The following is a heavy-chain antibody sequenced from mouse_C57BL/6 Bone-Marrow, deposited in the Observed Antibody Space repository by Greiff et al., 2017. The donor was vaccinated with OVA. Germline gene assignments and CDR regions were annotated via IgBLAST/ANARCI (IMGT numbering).Heavy chain of an antibody. CDR1: GYTFTSYW. CDR3: AKAGPYYFDY. V-gene: IGHV1-69*01. CDR2: IDPSDSYT. J-gene: IGHJ2*01. Sequence: QVQLQQPGAELVMPGASVKLSCKASGYTFTSYWMHWVKQRPGQGLEWIGEIDPSDSYTNYNQKFKGKSTLTVDKSSSTAYMQLSILTSEDSAVYYCAKAGPYYFDYWGQGTTLTVSS. D-gene: IGHD3-2*02.